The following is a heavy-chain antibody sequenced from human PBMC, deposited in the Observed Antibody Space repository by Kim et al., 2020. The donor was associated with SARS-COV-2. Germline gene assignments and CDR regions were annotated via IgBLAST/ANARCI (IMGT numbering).Heavy chain of an antibody. CDR3: ARAGGYSSSWSPVGPPTFDY. Sequence: SETLSLTCTVSGGSISSYYWSWIRQPPGKGLEWIGYIYYSGSTNYNPSLKSRVTISVDTSKNQFSLKLSSVTAADTAVYYCARAGGYSSSWSPVGPPTFDYWGQGTLVTVSS. CDR1: GGSISSYY. V-gene: IGHV4-59*01. J-gene: IGHJ4*02. D-gene: IGHD6-13*01. CDR2: IYYSGST.